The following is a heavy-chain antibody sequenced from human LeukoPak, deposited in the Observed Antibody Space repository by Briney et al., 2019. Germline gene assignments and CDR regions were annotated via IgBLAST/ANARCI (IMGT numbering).Heavy chain of an antibody. CDR2: INSDGRNT. CDR3: ARDGGGGLDY. J-gene: IGHJ4*02. D-gene: IGHD2-15*01. V-gene: IGHV3-74*01. Sequence: GGSLRLSCAASGFTFSSYWMHWVRQAPGKGLVWVSRINSDGRNTNYADSVKGRFTISRDNAKNTLFLQMNSLRAEDTAVYYCARDGGGGLDYWGQGTLVTVSS. CDR1: GFTFSSYW.